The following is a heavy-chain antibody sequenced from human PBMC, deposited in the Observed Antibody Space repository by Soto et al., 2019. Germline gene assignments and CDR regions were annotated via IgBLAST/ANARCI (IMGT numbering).Heavy chain of an antibody. CDR3: ARDHNFGFILYAMDV. CDR1: GYTFTSYS. Sequence: ASVKVSCKASGYTFTSYSMHWVRQAPGQGLEWMGIINPSSGRTSYAQNFQGRVTMTSDTSTSIVYMEMSSLKSEDTAVYYCARDHNFGFILYAMDVWGQGTTVTVS. J-gene: IGHJ6*02. CDR2: INPSSGRT. V-gene: IGHV1-46*01. D-gene: IGHD2-15*01.